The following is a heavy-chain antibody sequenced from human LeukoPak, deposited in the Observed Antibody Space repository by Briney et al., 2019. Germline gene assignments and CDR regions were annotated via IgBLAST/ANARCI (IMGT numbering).Heavy chain of an antibody. CDR2: IYHSGST. CDR3: ARDRRIAAAGGYFDY. D-gene: IGHD6-13*01. J-gene: IGHJ4*02. Sequence: PSGTLSLTCAVSGGSISSSNWWSWVRRPPGKGLEWIGEIYHSGSTNYNPSLKSRVTISVDKSKNQFSLKLSSVTAADTAVYYCARDRRIAAAGGYFDYWGQGTLVTVSS. CDR1: GGSISSSNW. V-gene: IGHV4-4*02.